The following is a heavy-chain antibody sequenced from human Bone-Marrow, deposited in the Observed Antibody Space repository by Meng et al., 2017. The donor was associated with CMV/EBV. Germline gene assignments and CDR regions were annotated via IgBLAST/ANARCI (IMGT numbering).Heavy chain of an antibody. Sequence: LSLTCAASGFTFSSYDMHWVRQATGKGLEWVSAIGTAGDTYYPGSVKGRFTISRENAKNSLYLQMNSLRAGDTAVYYCARGAPGFKKGWQLVVDYYYGMYVWGQGTTVTVSS. J-gene: IGHJ6*02. CDR1: GFTFSSYD. CDR3: ARGAPGFKKGWQLVVDYYYGMYV. CDR2: IGTAGDT. D-gene: IGHD6-6*01. V-gene: IGHV3-13*01.